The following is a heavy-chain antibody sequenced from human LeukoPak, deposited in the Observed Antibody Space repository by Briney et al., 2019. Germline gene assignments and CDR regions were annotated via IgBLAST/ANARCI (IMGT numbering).Heavy chain of an antibody. CDR1: GGTFSSYA. V-gene: IGHV1-69*05. CDR2: IVPIFGTA. D-gene: IGHD3-10*01. CDR3: ARAQRMGRYSYYYGSGSLYNWFDP. J-gene: IGHJ5*02. Sequence: SVKVSCKASGGTFSSYAISWVRQAPGQGLEWMGRIVPIFGTANYAQKFQGRVTMTRDTSTSTVYMELSSLRSEDTAVYYCARAQRMGRYSYYYGSGSLYNWFDPWGQGTLVTVSS.